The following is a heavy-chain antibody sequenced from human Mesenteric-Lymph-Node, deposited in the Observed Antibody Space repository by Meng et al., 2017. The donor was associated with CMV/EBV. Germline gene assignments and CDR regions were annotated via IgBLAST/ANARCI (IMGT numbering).Heavy chain of an antibody. V-gene: IGHV3-23*01. CDR1: FTVSSYA. CDR3: AKVFSSSSGYLYDAFDI. J-gene: IGHJ3*02. Sequence: FTVSSYAMSGVRQAPGKGLEWVSAISGSGGSTYYADSVKGRFTISRDNSKNTLYLQMNSLRAEDTAVYYCAKVFSSSSGYLYDAFDIWGQGTMVTVSS. CDR2: ISGSGGST. D-gene: IGHD3-22*01.